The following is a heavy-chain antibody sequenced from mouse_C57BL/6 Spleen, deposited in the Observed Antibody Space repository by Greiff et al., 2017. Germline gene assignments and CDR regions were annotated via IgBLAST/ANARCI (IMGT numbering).Heavy chain of an antibody. CDR2: IYPGDGDT. J-gene: IGHJ4*01. CDR3: ARARYSNSYAMDY. Sequence: QVQLQQSGPELVKPGASVKISCKASGYAFSSSWMNWVKQRPGKGLEWIGRIYPGDGDTNYNGKFKGKATLTADKSSSTAYMQLSSLTSEDSAVYFCARARYSNSYAMDYWGQGTSVTVSS. CDR1: GYAFSSSW. V-gene: IGHV1-82*01. D-gene: IGHD2-5*01.